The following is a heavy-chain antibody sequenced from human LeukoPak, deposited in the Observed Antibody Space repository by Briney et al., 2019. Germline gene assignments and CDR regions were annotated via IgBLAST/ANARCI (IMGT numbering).Heavy chain of an antibody. CDR3: ARVGATTRSGDY. D-gene: IGHD1-26*01. J-gene: IGHJ4*02. Sequence: GGSLRLSCAASGFTFSSYEMNWVRQAPGKGLEWVSYISSSGSTIYYADSVKGRFTISRDNAKNSLYLQMNSLRAEDTAVYYCARVGATTRSGDYWGQGTLVTVPS. CDR2: ISSSGSTI. V-gene: IGHV3-48*03. CDR1: GFTFSSYE.